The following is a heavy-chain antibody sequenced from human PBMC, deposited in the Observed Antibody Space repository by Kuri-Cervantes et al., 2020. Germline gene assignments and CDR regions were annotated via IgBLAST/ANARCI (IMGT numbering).Heavy chain of an antibody. D-gene: IGHD2/OR15-2a*01. V-gene: IGHV3-66*01. CDR3: ARDPKEFSFDY. J-gene: IGHJ4*02. CDR1: GFTVSSNY. Sequence: GGSLRLSCAASGFTVSSNYMSWVRQAPGKGLEWVPVIYSGGSTYYADSVKGRFTISRDNAKNSLYLQMNSLRAEDTAVYYCARDPKEFSFDYWGQGTLVTVSS. CDR2: IYSGGST.